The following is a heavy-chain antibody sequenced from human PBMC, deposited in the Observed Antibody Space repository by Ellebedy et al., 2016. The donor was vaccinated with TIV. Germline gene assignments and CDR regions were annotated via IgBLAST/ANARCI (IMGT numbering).Heavy chain of an antibody. V-gene: IGHV3-30-3*01. CDR1: GFTFSSYA. Sequence: GGSLRLXXAASGFTFSSYAMHWVRQAPGKGLEWVAVISYDGSNKYYADSVKGRFTISRDNSKNTLYLQMNSLRAEDTAVYYCAKDGVVVAATIDYWGQGTLVTVSS. CDR3: AKDGVVVAATIDY. CDR2: ISYDGSNK. D-gene: IGHD2-15*01. J-gene: IGHJ4*02.